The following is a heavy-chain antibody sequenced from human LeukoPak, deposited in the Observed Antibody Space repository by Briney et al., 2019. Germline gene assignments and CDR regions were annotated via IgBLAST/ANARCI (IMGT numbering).Heavy chain of an antibody. D-gene: IGHD6-19*01. CDR1: GFVSSNY. CDR2: IYSGGIT. CDR3: ARSSMAVAGTLDY. V-gene: IGHV3-66*01. J-gene: IGHJ4*02. Sequence: GGSLRLSCTASGFVSSNYMSWVRQTPGKGLEWVSVIYSGGITYYADSVKGRFTVSRDHSKNTVYLEMNSLRAEDTAVYYCARSSMAVAGTLDYWGQGTLVTVSS.